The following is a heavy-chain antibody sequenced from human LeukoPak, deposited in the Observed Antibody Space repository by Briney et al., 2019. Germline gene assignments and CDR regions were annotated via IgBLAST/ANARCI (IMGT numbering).Heavy chain of an antibody. J-gene: IGHJ4*02. CDR1: GFTFSSYS. V-gene: IGHV3-21*01. Sequence: GGSLRLSCAASGFTFSSYSMNWVRQAPGKGLEWVSSISSSSSYIYYADSVKGRFTISRDNAKNSLYPQMNSLRAEDTAVYYCARDDGSGSPFDYWGQGTLVTVSS. D-gene: IGHD3-10*01. CDR2: ISSSSSYI. CDR3: ARDDGSGSPFDY.